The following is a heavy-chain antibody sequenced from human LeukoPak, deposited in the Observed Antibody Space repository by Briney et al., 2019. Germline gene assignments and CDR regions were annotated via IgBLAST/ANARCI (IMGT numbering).Heavy chain of an antibody. CDR3: AREPSTSSQEGYFDL. CDR2: IYTSEST. J-gene: IGHJ2*01. CDR1: GASISSGSYY. D-gene: IGHD2-2*01. Sequence: PSQTLSLTCTVSGASISSGSYYWSWIRQPAGKALEWIGRIYTSESTNYNPSLKSRVTISLDTSKNQFSLKLSSVTAADTAVFFCAREPSTSSQEGYFDLWGRGTLVTVSS. V-gene: IGHV4-61*02.